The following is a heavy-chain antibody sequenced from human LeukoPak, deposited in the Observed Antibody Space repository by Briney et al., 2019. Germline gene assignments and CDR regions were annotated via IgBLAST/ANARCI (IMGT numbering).Heavy chain of an antibody. CDR3: ARLHEYSSSSYYFDY. Sequence: GGALKISCKGSGYSFTSYWIGWVRQLPGEGLEGMGIIYRGDSDTRYCASFQGQVTISADKSINTAYLQWSSLKASDTAMYYRARLHEYSSSSYYFDYWGQGTLVTVSS. CDR1: GYSFTSYW. V-gene: IGHV5-51*01. D-gene: IGHD6-6*01. CDR2: IYRGDSDT. J-gene: IGHJ4*02.